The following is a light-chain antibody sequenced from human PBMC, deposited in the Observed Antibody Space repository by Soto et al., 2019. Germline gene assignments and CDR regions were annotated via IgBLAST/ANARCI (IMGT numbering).Light chain of an antibody. V-gene: IGLV1-51*01. CDR1: SSNIGSNYD. Sequence: QSVLTQPPSVSGAPGQTVTISCAGTSSNIGSNYDVHWYQHLPGTAPKLLIYDNDKRPSGIPDRFSGSKSGTSATLDITGLQTGDEADYYCGTWDSSLRIGVFGGGTKLTVL. J-gene: IGLJ2*01. CDR3: GTWDSSLRIGV. CDR2: DND.